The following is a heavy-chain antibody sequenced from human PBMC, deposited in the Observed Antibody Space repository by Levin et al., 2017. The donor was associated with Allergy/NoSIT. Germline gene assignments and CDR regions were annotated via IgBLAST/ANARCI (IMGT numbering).Heavy chain of an antibody. V-gene: IGHV3-30*18. J-gene: IGHJ4*02. CDR1: GFTFSSYG. D-gene: IGHD1-26*01. CDR2: ISYDGTNK. CDR3: AKDSSGSYYYFDY. Sequence: GESLKISCAASGFTFSSYGLHWVRQAPGKGLEWVAVISYDGTNKYYADSVKGRLTISRDNSKNTLYLQMNSLRAEDTAVYYCAKDSSGSYYYFDYWGQGTLVTVSS.